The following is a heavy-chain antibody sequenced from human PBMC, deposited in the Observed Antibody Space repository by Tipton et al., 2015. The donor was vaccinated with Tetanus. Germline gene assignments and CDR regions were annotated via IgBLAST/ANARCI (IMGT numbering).Heavy chain of an antibody. D-gene: IGHD6-6*01. Sequence: TLSLTCIVSGASMSGSGHYGAWVRQSPGKGLEWIGSISYSGRTYYSPSLKSRVTMSVDTSKNQFSLNLRSVTAADTAVYYCARDQGGGRVVRLNWFDPWGQGTLVTVSS. CDR1: GASMSGSGHY. CDR3: ARDQGGGRVVRLNWFDP. V-gene: IGHV4-39*07. J-gene: IGHJ5*02. CDR2: ISYSGRT.